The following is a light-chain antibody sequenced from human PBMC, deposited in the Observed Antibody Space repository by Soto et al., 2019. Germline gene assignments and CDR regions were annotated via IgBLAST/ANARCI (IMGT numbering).Light chain of an antibody. CDR1: SSDFGYYRR. CDR3: CLYTTNNTWL. Sequence: QSALTQPPSLSGSPGQSVTISCRGVSSDFGYYRRVSWYQHPPGTAPKLIIYKVTYRPSGVPDRFSGSRSGNTASLTVSGLQAEDEADYYCCLYTTNNTWLFGGGTKVTVL. J-gene: IGLJ3*02. CDR2: KVT. V-gene: IGLV2-18*01.